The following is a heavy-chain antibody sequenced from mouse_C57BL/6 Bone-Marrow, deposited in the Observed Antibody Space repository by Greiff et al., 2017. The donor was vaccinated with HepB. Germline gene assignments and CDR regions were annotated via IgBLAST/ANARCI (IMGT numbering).Heavy chain of an antibody. V-gene: IGHV1-18*01. J-gene: IGHJ4*01. D-gene: IGHD1-1*01. CDR2: INPNNGGT. CDR1: GYTFTDYN. CDR3: ARSPIYYYGSLYAMDY. Sequence: SGPELVKPGASVKIPCKASGYTFTDYNMDWVKQSHGKSLEWIGDINPNNGGTIYNQKFKGKATLTVDKSSSTAYMELRSLTSEDTAVYYCARSPIYYYGSLYAMDYWGQGTSVTVSS.